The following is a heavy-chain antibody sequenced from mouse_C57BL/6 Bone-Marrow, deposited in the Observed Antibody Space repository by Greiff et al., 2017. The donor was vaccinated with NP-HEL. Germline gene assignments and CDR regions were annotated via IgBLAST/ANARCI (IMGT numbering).Heavy chain of an antibody. V-gene: IGHV1-9*01. CDR1: GYTFTGYW. D-gene: IGHD2-1*01. Sequence: QVQLQQSGAELMKPGASVKLSCKATGYTFTGYWIEWVKQRPGHGLEWIGEILPGSGSTNYNEKFKGKATFTADTSSNTAYMQLSSLTAEDSAMNYGASEDYGNYGAWFAYWGQGTLVTVSA. CDR2: ILPGSGST. CDR3: ASEDYGNYGAWFAY. J-gene: IGHJ3*01.